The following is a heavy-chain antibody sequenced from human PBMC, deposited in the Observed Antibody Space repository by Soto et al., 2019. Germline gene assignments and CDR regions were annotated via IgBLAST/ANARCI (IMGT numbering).Heavy chain of an antibody. CDR3: AGQPFTIAAASYGRGNWFDP. CDR2: IYFTGNT. V-gene: IGHV4-39*01. CDR1: GGSITSSSHF. D-gene: IGHD6-25*01. J-gene: IGHJ5*02. Sequence: SETLSLTCTASGGSITSSSHFWGWVRQPPGKGLEWIGTIYFTGNTYYTPSLKSRLTMSIDTSKNEFSLRLNSVTAADTAVYYCAGQPFTIAAASYGRGNWFDPWGPGTLVTVSS.